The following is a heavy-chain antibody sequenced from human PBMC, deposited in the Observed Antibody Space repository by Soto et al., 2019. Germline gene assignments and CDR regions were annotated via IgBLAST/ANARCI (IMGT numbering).Heavy chain of an antibody. Sequence: GGSLRLSCAASGFTFSSYAMSWVRQAPGKGLEWVSAISGSGGSTYYADSVKGRFTISRDNSKNTLYLQMNSLRAEDTAVYYCANHPYYDILTGYYRPIFWGQGTLVTVSS. V-gene: IGHV3-23*01. D-gene: IGHD3-9*01. CDR3: ANHPYYDILTGYYRPIF. J-gene: IGHJ4*02. CDR2: ISGSGGST. CDR1: GFTFSSYA.